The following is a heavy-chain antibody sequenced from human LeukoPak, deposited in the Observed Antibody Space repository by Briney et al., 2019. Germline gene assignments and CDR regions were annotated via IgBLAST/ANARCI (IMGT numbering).Heavy chain of an antibody. J-gene: IGHJ4*02. CDR1: GFTFSTHW. V-gene: IGHV3-7*01. CDR3: ASGYLDDFWSGHF. Sequence: GGSLRLSCVSSGFTFSTHWMSWVRQVPGKGLEWVANIKEDGSAKYYVDSVKGRFTISRDNAKKSLYLQMNSLRAEDSAVYYCASGYLDDFWSGHFWGQGTQVTVSS. CDR2: IKEDGSAK. D-gene: IGHD3-3*01.